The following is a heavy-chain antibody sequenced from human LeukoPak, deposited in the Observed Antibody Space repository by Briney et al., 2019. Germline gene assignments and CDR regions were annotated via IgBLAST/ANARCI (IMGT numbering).Heavy chain of an antibody. CDR3: AKVRFSDSGRDGLDS. Sequence: GGSLRLSCAASGFSFSSYGMHWVRQASGRGLEWVAFIRYDGSDKDYADSVKGRFTISRDNSKNTLYLEMNSLRAEDTAVYHCAKVRFSDSGRDGLDSWRQGTLVTVSS. V-gene: IGHV3-30*02. CDR2: IRYDGSDK. D-gene: IGHD5-12*01. J-gene: IGHJ5*01. CDR1: GFSFSSYG.